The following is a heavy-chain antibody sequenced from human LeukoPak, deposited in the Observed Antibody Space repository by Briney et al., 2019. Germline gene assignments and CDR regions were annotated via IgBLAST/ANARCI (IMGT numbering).Heavy chain of an antibody. Sequence: SETLSLTCAVYGGSFSGYYWSWIRQPPGKGLEWIGEINHSGSTNYNPSLKSRVTISVDTSKNQFSLKLSSVTAADTAVYYCARTRHETYYYDSSGYYLDQWDQGTLVTVSS. CDR2: INHSGST. CDR1: GGSFSGYY. V-gene: IGHV4-34*01. CDR3: ARTRHETYYYDSSGYYLDQ. J-gene: IGHJ4*02. D-gene: IGHD3-22*01.